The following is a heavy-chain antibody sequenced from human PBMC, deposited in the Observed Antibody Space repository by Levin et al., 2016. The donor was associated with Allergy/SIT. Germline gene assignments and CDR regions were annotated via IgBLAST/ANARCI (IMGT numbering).Heavy chain of an antibody. J-gene: IGHJ4*02. Sequence: GESLKISCSASGFTFSSYAMHWVRQAPGKGLEYVSAISSNGGSTYYADSVKGRFTISRDNSKNTLYLQMSSLRAEDTAVYYCVKEHSWIWWGGYYFDYWGQGTLVTVSS. V-gene: IGHV3-64D*06. D-gene: IGHD2-8*02. CDR2: ISSNGGST. CDR1: GFTFSSYA. CDR3: VKEHSWIWWGGYYFDY.